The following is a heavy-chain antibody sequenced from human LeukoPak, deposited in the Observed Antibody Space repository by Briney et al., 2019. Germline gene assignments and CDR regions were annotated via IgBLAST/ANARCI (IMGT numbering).Heavy chain of an antibody. CDR2: INHSGST. CDR3: ARGYEPATSIYYFDY. V-gene: IGHV4-34*01. Sequence: SETLSLTCAVYGGSFSGYCWSWIRQPPGKGLEWIGEINHSGSTNYNPSLKSRVTISVDTSKNQFSLKLSSVTAADTAVYYCARGYEPATSIYYFDYWGQGTLVTVSS. J-gene: IGHJ4*02. D-gene: IGHD1-14*01. CDR1: GGSFSGYC.